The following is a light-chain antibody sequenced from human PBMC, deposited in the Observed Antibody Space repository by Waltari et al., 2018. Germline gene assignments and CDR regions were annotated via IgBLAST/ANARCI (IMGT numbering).Light chain of an antibody. V-gene: IGLV1-40*01. CDR2: DTN. CDR3: QSYDKSLSGWV. J-gene: IGLJ3*02. CDR1: RSNIGAQYD. Sequence: QSVLPPPPSVSGAPGQSVTISFAGGRSNIGAQYDISWYQFLPETAPSLLIFDTNKRPSGVPDRFSGSKSGTSASLAITGLQPEDEALYYCQSYDKSLSGWVFGGGTKLTVL.